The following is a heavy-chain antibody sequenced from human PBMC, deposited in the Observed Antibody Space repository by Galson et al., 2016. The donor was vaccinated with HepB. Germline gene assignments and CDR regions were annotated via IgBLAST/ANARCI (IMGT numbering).Heavy chain of an antibody. CDR1: GFTVSSSY. CDR2: IYSGGST. J-gene: IGHJ4*02. D-gene: IGHD3-10*01. Sequence: SLRLSCAASGFTVSSSYMSWVRQAPGKGLEWVSVIYSGGSTYYADSVKGRFTISRDNAKNSLYLQMNSLRDEDTAVYYCAREIPSRGKSDYWGQGTLVTASS. V-gene: IGHV3-53*01. CDR3: AREIPSRGKSDY.